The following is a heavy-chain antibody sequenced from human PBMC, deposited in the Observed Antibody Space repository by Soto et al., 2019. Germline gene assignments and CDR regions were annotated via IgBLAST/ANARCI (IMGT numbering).Heavy chain of an antibody. CDR3: AKDGYGYSYGIRYYFDY. CDR1: GFTFSSYG. CDR2: ISYDGSNK. D-gene: IGHD5-18*01. J-gene: IGHJ4*02. Sequence: GGSLRLSCAASGFTFSSYGMHWVRQAPGKGLEWVAVISYDGSNKYYADSVKGRFTISRDNSKNTLYLQMNSLRAEDTAVYYCAKDGYGYSYGIRYYFDYWGQGTLVTVSS. V-gene: IGHV3-30*18.